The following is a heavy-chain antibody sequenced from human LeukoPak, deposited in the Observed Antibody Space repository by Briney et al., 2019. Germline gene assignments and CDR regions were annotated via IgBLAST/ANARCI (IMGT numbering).Heavy chain of an antibody. Sequence: GGSLRLSCAASGFTFSSYAMSWVRQAPGKGLEWVPAISGSGGSTYYADSVKGRFTISRDNSKNTLYLQMNSLRAEDTAVYYCAKRRRYCSGGSCNEYYYFDYWGQGTLVTVSS. CDR2: ISGSGGST. J-gene: IGHJ4*02. D-gene: IGHD2-15*01. CDR1: GFTFSSYA. V-gene: IGHV3-23*01. CDR3: AKRRRYCSGGSCNEYYYFDY.